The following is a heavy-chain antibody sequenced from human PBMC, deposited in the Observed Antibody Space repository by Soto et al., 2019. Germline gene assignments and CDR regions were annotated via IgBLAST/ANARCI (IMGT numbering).Heavy chain of an antibody. D-gene: IGHD6-19*01. Sequence: SETLSLTCAVSGGSISSGGYSWSWIRQPPGKGLEWIGYIYHSGSTYYNPSLKSRITISIDRSKNQLSLKLSSVTAADTAVYYCARVAVAGTRVDYWGQGALVTVSS. V-gene: IGHV4-30-2*01. CDR3: ARVAVAGTRVDY. CDR2: IYHSGST. CDR1: GGSISSGGYS. J-gene: IGHJ4*02.